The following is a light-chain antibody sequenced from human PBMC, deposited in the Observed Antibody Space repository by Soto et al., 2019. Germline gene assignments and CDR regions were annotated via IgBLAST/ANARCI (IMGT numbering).Light chain of an antibody. CDR2: DVS. J-gene: IGLJ2*01. Sequence: QSVLTQPASVSGSPGQSITISCTGTSSDVGGYKYGSWYQQHPGKAPKLMIYDVSNRPSGISNRFSGSKSGNTASLTISGLQTEDEADYYCSSYTASSTLVFGGGTKLTV. CDR3: SSYTASSTLV. CDR1: SSDVGGYKY. V-gene: IGLV2-14*01.